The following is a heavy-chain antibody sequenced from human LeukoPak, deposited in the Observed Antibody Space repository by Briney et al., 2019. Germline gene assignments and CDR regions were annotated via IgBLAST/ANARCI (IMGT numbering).Heavy chain of an antibody. Sequence: ASVKVSCKASGYTFTGYYMHWVRQAPGQGLEWMGWINPNSGGTNYAQKFRGRVTMTRDTSISTAYMELSRLRSDDTAVYYCARDLMWAYYYDSSGYAFDIWGQGTMVTVSS. CDR2: INPNSGGT. J-gene: IGHJ3*02. V-gene: IGHV1-2*02. CDR1: GYTFTGYY. CDR3: ARDLMWAYYYDSSGYAFDI. D-gene: IGHD3-22*01.